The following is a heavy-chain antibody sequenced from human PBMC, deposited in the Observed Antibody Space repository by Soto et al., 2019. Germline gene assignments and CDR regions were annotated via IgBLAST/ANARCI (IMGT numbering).Heavy chain of an antibody. CDR2: ISYDGSNK. Sequence: QVPLVESGGGVVQPGRSLRLSCAASGFTFSSYAMHWVRQAPGKGLEWVAVISYDGSNKYYADSVKGRFTISRDNSKNTLYLQMNSLRAEDTAVYYCASAPYGGADYWGQGTLVTVSS. J-gene: IGHJ4*02. D-gene: IGHD4-17*01. V-gene: IGHV3-30-3*01. CDR1: GFTFSSYA. CDR3: ASAPYGGADY.